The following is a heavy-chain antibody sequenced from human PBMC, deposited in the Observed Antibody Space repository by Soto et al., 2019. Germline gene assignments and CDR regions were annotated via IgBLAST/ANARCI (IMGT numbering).Heavy chain of an antibody. J-gene: IGHJ4*02. CDR2: IVVGSGNT. D-gene: IGHD2-15*01. CDR3: AASPPWGYCSGGSCGGYFDY. V-gene: IGHV1-58*01. CDR1: GFTFTSSA. Sequence: VASVKFSCKASGFTFTSSAVQWVRQARGQRLEWIGWIVVGSGNTNYAQKFQERVTITRDMSTSTAYRELSSLRSEDTAVYYCAASPPWGYCSGGSCGGYFDYWGQGTLVTVSS.